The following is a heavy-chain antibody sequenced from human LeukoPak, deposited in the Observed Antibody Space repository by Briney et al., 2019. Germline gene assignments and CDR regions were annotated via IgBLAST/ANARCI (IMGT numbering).Heavy chain of an antibody. V-gene: IGHV1-69*01. CDR1: GGTFSSYT. Sequence: ASVKVSCKASGGTFSSYTISWVRQAPGQGLEWMGGIIPNFGTPNYAQKFQGRVTITADESTSTAYMELSSLRSEDTAVYYCARDRGSGSEFDYWGQGTLVTVSS. J-gene: IGHJ4*02. D-gene: IGHD3-10*01. CDR3: ARDRGSGSEFDY. CDR2: IIPNFGTP.